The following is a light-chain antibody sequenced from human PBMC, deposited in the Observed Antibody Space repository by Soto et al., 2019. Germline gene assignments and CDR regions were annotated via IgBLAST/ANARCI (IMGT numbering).Light chain of an antibody. J-gene: IGKJ4*01. Sequence: AIPLTQSPSSLSASVGDRVTITCRSSQGISSALAWYQQKPGKAPKLLIYAASSLDSGVPSRFSGSGSGTDFTLTISSLQPKDFATYYCQKFNNYPLAFGVGTKVEIK. CDR1: QGISSA. CDR2: AAS. V-gene: IGKV1D-13*01. CDR3: QKFNNYPLA.